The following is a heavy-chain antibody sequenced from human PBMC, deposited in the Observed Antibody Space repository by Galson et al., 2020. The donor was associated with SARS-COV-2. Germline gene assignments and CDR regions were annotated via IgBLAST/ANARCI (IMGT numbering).Heavy chain of an antibody. Sequence: SGPTLAKPTHPLTLTCTSSGFSLSTTAVSVSWIRHPPGKALEWLPLIYSHDDKRYSPSLKSRLTITKDTSKNQVVLTMTNMDPVDTATYYCAHTKGATPNFDYWGQGTLVTVSS. D-gene: IGHD1-26*01. CDR1: GFSLSTTAVS. V-gene: IGHV2-5*01. CDR3: AHTKGATPNFDY. J-gene: IGHJ4*02. CDR2: IYSHDDK.